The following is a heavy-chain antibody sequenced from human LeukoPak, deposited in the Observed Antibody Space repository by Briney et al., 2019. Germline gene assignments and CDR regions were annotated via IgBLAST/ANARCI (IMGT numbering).Heavy chain of an antibody. Sequence: GGSPRLSCAASGFTFSSYAMHWVRQAPGKGLEWVAVISYDGSNKYYADSVKGRFTISRDNSKNTLYLQMNSLRAEDTAVYYCARDAPAFDWLSLFDYRGQGTLVTVSS. CDR3: ARDAPAFDWLSLFDY. J-gene: IGHJ4*02. V-gene: IGHV3-30*04. CDR1: GFTFSSYA. CDR2: ISYDGSNK. D-gene: IGHD3-9*01.